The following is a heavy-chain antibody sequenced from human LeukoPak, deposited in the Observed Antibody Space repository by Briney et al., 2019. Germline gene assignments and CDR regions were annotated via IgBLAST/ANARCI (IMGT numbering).Heavy chain of an antibody. J-gene: IGHJ4*02. CDR1: GYTFTSYY. V-gene: IGHV1-46*01. Sequence: ASVKVSCKASGYTFTSYYMHWVRQAPGQGLEWMGIINPSGGSTSYAQKFQGRVTMTRDMSTSTVYMELSSLRSEDTAVYYCARDLGYYDSSGHQSYYFDYWGQGTLVTVSS. CDR2: INPSGGST. CDR3: ARDLGYYDSSGHQSYYFDY. D-gene: IGHD3-22*01.